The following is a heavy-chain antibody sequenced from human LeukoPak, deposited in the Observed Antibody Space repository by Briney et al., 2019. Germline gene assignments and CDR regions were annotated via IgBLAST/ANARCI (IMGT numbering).Heavy chain of an antibody. CDR1: GFTFGTYW. J-gene: IGHJ4*02. D-gene: IGHD4-17*01. CDR3: ARDNGDYGGYFDY. CDR2: IKQDGSEK. V-gene: IGHV3-7*03. Sequence: GESLRLSCAASGFTFGTYWMSWIRQTPGKGLEWVAKIKQDGSEKYYADSVKGRFTISRDNAKNSLYLQMNSLRAEDTALYYCARDNGDYGGYFDYWGQGTLVTVSS.